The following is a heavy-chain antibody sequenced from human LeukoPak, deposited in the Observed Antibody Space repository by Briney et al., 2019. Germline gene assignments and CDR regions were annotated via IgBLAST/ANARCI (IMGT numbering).Heavy chain of an antibody. CDR2: IYYSGST. CDR3: ASFYCSGGSCYQYYSYYYMDV. D-gene: IGHD2-15*01. V-gene: IGHV4-39*01. J-gene: IGHJ6*03. Sequence: SETLSLTCTVSGGSISSSSYYWGWIRQPPGKGLEWIGSIYYSGSTYSDPSLQSRVTISVDTSKNQFSLKLNSVTAADTAVYYCASFYCSGGSCYQYYSYYYMDVWGKGTTVTISS. CDR1: GGSISSSSYY.